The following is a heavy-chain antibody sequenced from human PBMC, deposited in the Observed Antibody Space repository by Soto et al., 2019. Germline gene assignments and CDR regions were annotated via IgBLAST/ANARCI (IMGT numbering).Heavy chain of an antibody. D-gene: IGHD3-22*01. CDR1: GFTFSSYA. J-gene: IGHJ4*02. CDR2: ISGSGGST. CDR3: ANEADISGYNRDY. V-gene: IGHV3-23*01. Sequence: GGSLRLSCAASGFTFSSYAMTWVRQAPGKGLEWVSVISGSGGSTHYADSVKGRSTIARDNSKNTLYLQVNSLRAEDTAVYYCANEADISGYNRDYWGQGTQVTVSS.